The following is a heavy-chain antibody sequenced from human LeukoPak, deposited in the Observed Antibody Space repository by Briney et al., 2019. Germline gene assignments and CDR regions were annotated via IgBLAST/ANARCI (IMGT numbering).Heavy chain of an antibody. CDR2: IIPILGIA. CDR1: GGTFSSYA. J-gene: IGHJ3*02. Sequence: SVKVSCKASGGTFSSYAISWVRQAPGQGLEWMGRIIPILGIATYAQKFQGRVTITADKSTSTAYMELSSLRSEDTAVYYCARLSITMIGNAFDIWGQGTMVTVSS. D-gene: IGHD3-22*01. CDR3: ARLSITMIGNAFDI. V-gene: IGHV1-69*04.